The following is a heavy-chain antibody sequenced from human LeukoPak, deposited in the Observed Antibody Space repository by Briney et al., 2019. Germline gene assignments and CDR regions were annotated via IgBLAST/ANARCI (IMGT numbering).Heavy chain of an antibody. J-gene: IGHJ5*02. CDR2: ISSSGSTI. CDR3: ARVAVGRYDWFDP. Sequence: PGGSLRLSCAASGFTFSDYYMSWIRQAPGKGLEGGSYISSSGSTIYYADPVKGRFAISRDNAKNTLYLQMNSLRADDTAVYYCARVAVGRYDWFDPWGQATLVTVSS. V-gene: IGHV3-11*04. CDR1: GFTFSDYY. D-gene: IGHD1-26*01.